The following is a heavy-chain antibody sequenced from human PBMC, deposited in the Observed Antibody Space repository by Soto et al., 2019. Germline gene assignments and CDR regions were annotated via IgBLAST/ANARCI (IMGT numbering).Heavy chain of an antibody. J-gene: IGHJ5*02. CDR3: VRDGTKTLRDWFDP. V-gene: IGHV4-4*07. Sequence: SETLSLTCTVSGVSISGFYWSWIRKSAGKGLEWIGRIYATGTTDYNPSLKSRVMMSVDTSKKQFSLKLRSVTAADTAVYYCVRDGTKTLRDWFDPWGQGISVTVSS. CDR1: GVSISGFY. D-gene: IGHD1-1*01. CDR2: IYATGTT.